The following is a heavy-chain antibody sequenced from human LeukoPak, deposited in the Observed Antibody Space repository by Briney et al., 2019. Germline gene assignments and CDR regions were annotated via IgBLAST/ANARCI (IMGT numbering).Heavy chain of an antibody. Sequence: ASVKVSCKASGYTFTGYYMHWVRQAPGQGLEWMGWINPNSGGTNYAQKFQGWVTMTRDTSISTAYMELSRLRSDDTAVYYCARGAEVTHRGGFDYWGQGTLVTVSS. CDR2: INPNSGGT. CDR3: ARGAEVTHRGGFDY. V-gene: IGHV1-2*04. D-gene: IGHD2-21*02. CDR1: GYTFTGYY. J-gene: IGHJ4*02.